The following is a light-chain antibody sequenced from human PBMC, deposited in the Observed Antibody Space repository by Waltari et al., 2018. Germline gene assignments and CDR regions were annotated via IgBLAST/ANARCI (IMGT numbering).Light chain of an antibody. CDR1: QSVSSIS. J-gene: IGKJ4*01. V-gene: IGKV3-20*01. Sequence: EIVLTQSPGTLSLSPGERATLPCRASQSVSSISLTWYQQKPGQAPRLLIYGASSRATGIPDRFSGSGSGTDFTLTISRLEPEDFAVYYCQQYDGIVLTFGGGTKVEI. CDR2: GAS. CDR3: QQYDGIVLT.